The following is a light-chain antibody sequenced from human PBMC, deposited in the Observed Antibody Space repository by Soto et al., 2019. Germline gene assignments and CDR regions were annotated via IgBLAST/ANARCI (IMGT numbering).Light chain of an antibody. CDR1: QSVSSNY. V-gene: IGKV3-20*01. CDR2: GAS. CDR3: QQYGSSPYT. J-gene: IGKJ2*01. Sequence: ENVLTQSPGTLSLSPGERVTLSCRASQSVSSNYLAWYQQKPGQAPRLLIYGASVRATGLPDRFSGSGSGTDFTLTISRLEPEDFAVYYCQQYGSSPYTFGQGTKLEIK.